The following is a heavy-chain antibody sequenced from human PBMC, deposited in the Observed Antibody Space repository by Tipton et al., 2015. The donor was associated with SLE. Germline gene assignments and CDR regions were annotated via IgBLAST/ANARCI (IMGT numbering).Heavy chain of an antibody. D-gene: IGHD6-13*01. CDR3: AKGVGPIAAADY. CDR1: GFTFSSYA. CDR2: IYSGGST. V-gene: IGHV3-23*03. Sequence: GSLRLSCAASGFTFSSYAMSGVRQPPGKGLEWVSVIYSGGSTYYADSVKGRFTISRDNSKNTLYLQMNSLRAEDAAVYYCAKGVGPIAAADYWGQGTLVTVSS. J-gene: IGHJ4*02.